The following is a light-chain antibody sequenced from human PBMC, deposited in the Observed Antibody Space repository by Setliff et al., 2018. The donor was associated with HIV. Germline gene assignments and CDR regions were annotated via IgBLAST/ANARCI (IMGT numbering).Light chain of an antibody. CDR2: DVS. Sequence: QSALTQPASVSGSPGQSITISCTGTSSDVGGFNYVSWYQQHPGKAPKLTISDVSNRPSGVSKRFSGSKSGNTASLTISGLQAEDEADYYCSSYTNTPLYVFGTGTKVTVL. J-gene: IGLJ1*01. CDR3: SSYTNTPLYV. CDR1: SSDVGGFNY. V-gene: IGLV2-14*03.